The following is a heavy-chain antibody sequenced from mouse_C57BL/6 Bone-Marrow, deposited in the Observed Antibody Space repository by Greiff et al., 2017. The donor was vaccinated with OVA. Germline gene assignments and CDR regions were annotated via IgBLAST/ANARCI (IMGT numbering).Heavy chain of an antibody. CDR3: ARGGYSYAMDY. D-gene: IGHD2-3*01. CDR2: INPNNGGT. J-gene: IGHJ4*01. CDR1: GYTFTDYY. V-gene: IGHV1-26*01. Sequence: VQLQQSGPELVKPGASVKISCKASGYTFTDYYMNWVKQSHGKSLEWIGDINPNNGGTSYNQKFKGKATLTVDKSSRSAYMELRSLTSEDSAVYYCARGGYSYAMDYWGQGTSVTVSS.